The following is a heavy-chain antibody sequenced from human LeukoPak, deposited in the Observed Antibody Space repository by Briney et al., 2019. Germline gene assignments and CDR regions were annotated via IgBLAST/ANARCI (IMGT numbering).Heavy chain of an antibody. Sequence: ASVKVSCKASGYTFTSYYMHCVRQAPGQGPEWMGIINPSGGSTSYAQKFQGRVTMTRDTPTSTVYMELSSLRSEDTAVYYCARDREAAAGSLPDYWGQGTLVTVSS. D-gene: IGHD6-13*01. J-gene: IGHJ4*02. V-gene: IGHV1-46*01. CDR1: GYTFTSYY. CDR3: ARDREAAAGSLPDY. CDR2: INPSGGST.